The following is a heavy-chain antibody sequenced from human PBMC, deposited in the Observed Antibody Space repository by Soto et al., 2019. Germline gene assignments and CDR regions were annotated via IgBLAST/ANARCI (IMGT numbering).Heavy chain of an antibody. CDR2: IIPIFGTA. CDR1: GGTFSSYA. Sequence: QVQLVQSGAEVKKPGSSVKVSCKASGGTFSSYAISWVRQAPGQGLEWMGGIIPIFGTANYAQKFQGSVTITADVSTSTAYMELSSLRCEDTAVYYCAGGAEVATTLDFDYWGQGTLVTVSS. D-gene: IGHD5-12*01. J-gene: IGHJ4*02. CDR3: AGGAEVATTLDFDY. V-gene: IGHV1-69*01.